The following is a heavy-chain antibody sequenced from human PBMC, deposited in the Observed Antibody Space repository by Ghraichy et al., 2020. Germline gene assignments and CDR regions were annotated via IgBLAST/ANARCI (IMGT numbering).Heavy chain of an antibody. CDR1: GGSISSSSYY. CDR2: IYYSGST. D-gene: IGHD6-19*01. V-gene: IGHV4-39*01. CDR3: ARQFFSDSGWAHWYFDL. Sequence: SETLSLTCTVSGGSISSSSYYWGWIRQPPGKGLEWIGSIYYSGSTYYNPSLKSQVTISVDTSKNQFSLKLSSVTAADTAVYYCARQFFSDSGWAHWYFDLWGRGTLVTVSS. J-gene: IGHJ2*01.